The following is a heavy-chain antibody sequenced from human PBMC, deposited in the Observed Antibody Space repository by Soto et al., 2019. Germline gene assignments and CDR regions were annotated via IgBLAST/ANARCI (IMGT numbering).Heavy chain of an antibody. Sequence: GGSLRLSCAASGFTFSSYAMHWVRQAPGKGLEWVAVISYDGSNKYYADSVKGRFTISRDNSKNTLYLQMNSLRAEDTAVYYCASQVAADYGGQGTLVTVSS. CDR1: GFTFSSYA. J-gene: IGHJ4*02. D-gene: IGHD2-15*01. CDR2: ISYDGSNK. CDR3: ASQVAADY. V-gene: IGHV3-30-3*01.